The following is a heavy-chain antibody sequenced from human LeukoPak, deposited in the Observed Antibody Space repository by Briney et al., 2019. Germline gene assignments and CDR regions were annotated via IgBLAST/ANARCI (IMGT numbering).Heavy chain of an antibody. J-gene: IGHJ4*02. D-gene: IGHD5-18*01. Sequence: GGSLRLSCAASGFTLSSYWMHWVRQAPGKGLVWVSRINSDGSSTSYADSVKCRFTITRDNAKNTLYLQMNSLRAEDTAVYYCARAIGYSYWIDYWGQGTLVTVSS. CDR3: ARAIGYSYWIDY. CDR1: GFTLSSYW. CDR2: INSDGSST. V-gene: IGHV3-74*01.